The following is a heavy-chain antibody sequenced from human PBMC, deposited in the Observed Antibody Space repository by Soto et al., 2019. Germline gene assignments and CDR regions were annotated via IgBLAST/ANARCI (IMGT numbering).Heavy chain of an antibody. CDR3: ARGRLWSFDF. V-gene: IGHV3-48*02. CDR2: ISSDSGTI. Sequence: PGGSLRLSCAASGFTLSGYGMHWVRQAPGKGLEWISYISSDSGTIYYADSLKGRFTISRDNGKNSLYLQMNSLTDEDTAVYYCARGRLWSFDFWGQGTLVTVSS. CDR1: GFTLSGYG. J-gene: IGHJ4*02. D-gene: IGHD3-10*01.